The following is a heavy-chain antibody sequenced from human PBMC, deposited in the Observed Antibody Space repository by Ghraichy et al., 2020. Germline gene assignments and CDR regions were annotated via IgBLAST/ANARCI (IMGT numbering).Heavy chain of an antibody. CDR3: ARTATVTASFRSKEDFDI. V-gene: IGHV4-39*01. J-gene: IGHJ3*02. CDR2: IYYSGST. Sequence: SETLSITCTVSGGSISSSSYYWGWIRQPPGKGLVWIGTIYYSGSTYYNPSLKSRVTISVDTSKNQFSLNLTSVTAPDTSVYYCARTATVTASFRSKEDFDIWGQGTMVTVSS. CDR1: GGSISSSSYY. D-gene: IGHD4-17*01.